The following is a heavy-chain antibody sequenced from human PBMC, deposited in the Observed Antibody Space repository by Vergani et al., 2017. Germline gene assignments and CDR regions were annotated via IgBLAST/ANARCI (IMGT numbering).Heavy chain of an antibody. CDR3: VKDNDYDADGPFEL. Sequence: GGLVQPGGSLRLSCTASGFTFQAFAFHWVRQVSGRVLEWVSGIDRNYGVKNGNSFEGRFSISRDNAKKAVFLQMNNLRHEDTALYFCVKDNDYDADGPFELWGRGTLVTVSS. CDR1: GFTFQAFA. V-gene: IGHV3-9*01. CDR2: IDRNYGVK. D-gene: IGHD3-16*01. J-gene: IGHJ2*01.